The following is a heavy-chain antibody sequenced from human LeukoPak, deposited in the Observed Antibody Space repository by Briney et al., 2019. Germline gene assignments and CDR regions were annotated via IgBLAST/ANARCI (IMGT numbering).Heavy chain of an antibody. D-gene: IGHD4-23*01. V-gene: IGHV1-2*02. Sequence: ASVKVSCKASGYTFTGYYMHWVGQAPGQGLAWVGWINPNSGGTNYAQKLQGRVTMTRDTSISTAYMELSRLRSDDTAVYYCARDLSTVVTRDFDYWGQGTLVTVSS. J-gene: IGHJ4*02. CDR3: ARDLSTVVTRDFDY. CDR2: INPNSGGT. CDR1: GYTFTGYY.